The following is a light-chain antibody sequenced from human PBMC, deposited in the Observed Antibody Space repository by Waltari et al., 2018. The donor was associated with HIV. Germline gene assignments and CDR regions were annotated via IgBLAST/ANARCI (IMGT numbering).Light chain of an antibody. CDR1: SSDVGSYNY. J-gene: IGLJ1*01. CDR2: DVS. Sequence: QSALTQPASVSGFPGQSITISCTGSSSDVGSYNYVSWYQQHPGKAPKLLIYDVSKRPSGVSNRFSGSKSGNTASLTISWLQAEDDADYYCCSYAGSNTYLFGTGTEVTVL. V-gene: IGLV2-23*02. CDR3: CSYAGSNTYL.